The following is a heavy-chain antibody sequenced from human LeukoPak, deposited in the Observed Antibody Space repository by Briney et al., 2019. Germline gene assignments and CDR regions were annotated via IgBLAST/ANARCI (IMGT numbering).Heavy chain of an antibody. J-gene: IGHJ1*01. CDR2: INHSGST. D-gene: IGHD6-6*01. CDR3: ARGGAARLHFQN. V-gene: IGHV4-34*01. CDR1: GGSFSGYY. Sequence: PSETLSLTCAVYGGSFSGYYWNWIRQPPGKGLEWIGEINHSGSTNYNPSLQSRVTISVDTSKNQFSLNLNSVTAADTAVYYCARGGAARLHFQNWGQGTLVTVSS.